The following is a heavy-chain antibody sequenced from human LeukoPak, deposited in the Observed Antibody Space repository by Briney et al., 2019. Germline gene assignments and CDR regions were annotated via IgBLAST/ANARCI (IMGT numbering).Heavy chain of an antibody. CDR3: AAKAFDI. V-gene: IGHV3-48*03. D-gene: IGHD4/OR15-4a*01. CDR1: GFSFSSFE. Sequence: GGSLRLSCAASGFSFSSFEMNWVRQAPGKGLEWLSYISNSGRTIYYADSVKGRFTISRDNAKNSLYLQMNSLRAEDTAVYYCAAKAFDIWGQGTMVTVSS. CDR2: ISNSGRTI. J-gene: IGHJ3*02.